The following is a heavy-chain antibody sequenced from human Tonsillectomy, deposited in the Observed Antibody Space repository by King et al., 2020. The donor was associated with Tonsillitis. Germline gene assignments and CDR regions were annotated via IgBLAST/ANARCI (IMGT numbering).Heavy chain of an antibody. CDR3: ARDRHDILTGYCPFDY. CDR1: GFTFNSYE. D-gene: IGHD3-9*01. V-gene: IGHV3-48*03. J-gene: IGHJ4*02. CDR2: ISSSGSSI. Sequence: VQLVESGGGLVQPGGSLRLSCAASGFTFNSYEMNWVRQAPGKGLEWISFISSSGSSIYYADSVKGRFTISRDNAKNSLDLQMNSLRAEDTAVYYCARDRHDILTGYCPFDYWGQGTLVTVSS.